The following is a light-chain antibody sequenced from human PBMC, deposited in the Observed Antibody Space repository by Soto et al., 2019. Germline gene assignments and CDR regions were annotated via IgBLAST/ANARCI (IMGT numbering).Light chain of an antibody. V-gene: IGKV3-11*01. Sequence: EVVVTQSPATLSLSPGERATLSCRASQSVSSQLAWYQHKPGQAPRLLIYGASNRATGIPARVSGSGSGTDLTISIRRLEPVAFALYYGQQRGHSWTFGQGTKVAIK. CDR1: QSVSSQ. J-gene: IGKJ1*01. CDR2: GAS. CDR3: QQRGHSWT.